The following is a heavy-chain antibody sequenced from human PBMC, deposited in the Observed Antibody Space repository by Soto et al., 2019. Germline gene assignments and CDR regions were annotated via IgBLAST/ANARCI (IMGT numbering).Heavy chain of an antibody. Sequence: QVQLVQSGAEVKKPGSSVKVSCKASGGAFRSYTISWVRQAPGQGLEWMERITPIFGAANYAQKFEGRVTISADKSTTTAYMELSNLTSEDSAVYYCARDEIAVANRVGMDVWGQGTTVIVSS. CDR2: ITPIFGAA. CDR3: ARDEIAVANRVGMDV. D-gene: IGHD6-19*01. J-gene: IGHJ6*02. V-gene: IGHV1-69*06. CDR1: GGAFRSYT.